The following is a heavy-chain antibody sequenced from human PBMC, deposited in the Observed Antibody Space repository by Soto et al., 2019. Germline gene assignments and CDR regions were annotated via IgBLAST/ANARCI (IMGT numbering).Heavy chain of an antibody. Sequence: GASVKVSCKASGYTFTGYYMHWLRQAPGQGLEWMGWINPNSGGTDYAQKFQGRVTMTRDTSISTAYMELSRLRSDDTAVYYCARDEYDFWSGDAYYGMDVWGQGTTVTVSS. J-gene: IGHJ6*02. CDR2: INPNSGGT. D-gene: IGHD3-3*01. V-gene: IGHV1-2*02. CDR1: GYTFTGYY. CDR3: ARDEYDFWSGDAYYGMDV.